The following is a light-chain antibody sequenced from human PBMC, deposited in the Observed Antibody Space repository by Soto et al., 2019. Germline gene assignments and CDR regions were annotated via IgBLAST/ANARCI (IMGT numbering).Light chain of an antibody. CDR3: QQYNNWPLT. V-gene: IGKV3-15*01. Sequence: EIVMTQSPATLSVSPGVRATLSCRASQSVSSNLAWYQQKPGQAPRLLIYGASTRATGIPARFSGSGSGTEFTLTISSLQSEDFAVYYCQQYNNWPLTFGQGTKVDIK. CDR2: GAS. CDR1: QSVSSN. J-gene: IGKJ1*01.